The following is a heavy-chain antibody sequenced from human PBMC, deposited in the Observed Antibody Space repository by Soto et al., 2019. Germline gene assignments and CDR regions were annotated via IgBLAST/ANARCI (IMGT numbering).Heavy chain of an antibody. CDR2: INTNTGNP. D-gene: IGHD6-13*01. V-gene: IGHV7-4-1*01. J-gene: IGHJ5*02. CDR3: ARSDVIAAANWFDP. CDR1: GYTFTSYA. Sequence: QVQLVQSGSELKKPGASVKVSCKASGYTFTSYAMNWVRQAPGQGLAWMGWINTNTGNPTYAQGFTGRFVFSLDTSVSTAYLQICSLKAEDTAVYYCARSDVIAAANWFDPWGQGTLVTVSS.